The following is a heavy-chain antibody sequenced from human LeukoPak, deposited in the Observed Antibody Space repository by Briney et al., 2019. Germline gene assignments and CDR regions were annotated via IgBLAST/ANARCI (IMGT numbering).Heavy chain of an antibody. Sequence: ASVKVSCKASGGTFSSYAISWVRQAPGQGLEWMGWISAYNGNTNYAQKLQGRVTMTTDTSTSTAYMELRSLRSDDTAVYYCARDQKGYDFWSGYLVATYYFDYWGQGTLVTVSS. CDR2: ISAYNGNT. V-gene: IGHV1-18*01. J-gene: IGHJ4*02. CDR1: GGTFSSYA. CDR3: ARDQKGYDFWSGYLVATYYFDY. D-gene: IGHD3-3*01.